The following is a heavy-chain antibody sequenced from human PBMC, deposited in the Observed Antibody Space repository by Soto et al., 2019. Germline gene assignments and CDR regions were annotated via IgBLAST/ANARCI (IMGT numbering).Heavy chain of an antibody. J-gene: IGHJ6*02. Sequence: GASVKVSCKASGYTFTSYYMHWVRQAPGQGLEWMGIINPSGGSTSYAQKFQGRVTMTRDTSTSTVYMELSSRRSEDTAVYYCARGITMIVVVTPPYGMDVWGQGTTVTVSS. D-gene: IGHD3-22*01. CDR2: INPSGGST. CDR1: GYTFTSYY. CDR3: ARGITMIVVVTPPYGMDV. V-gene: IGHV1-46*01.